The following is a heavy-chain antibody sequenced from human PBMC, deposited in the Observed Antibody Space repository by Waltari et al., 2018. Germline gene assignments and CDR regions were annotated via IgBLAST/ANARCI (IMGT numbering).Heavy chain of an antibody. CDR2: IRYDGSNK. J-gene: IGHJ4*02. D-gene: IGHD5-12*01. CDR3: AKDVRWLQSPAY. CDR1: GFPFSSYD. Sequence: QVQLVESGGGVVQPGGSLRLSCAASGFPFSSYDIHWFRQAPGKGLEWVAFIRYDGSNKYYADSVKGRFTISRDNSKNTLYLQMNSLRAEDTAVYYCAKDVRWLQSPAYWGQGTLVTVSS. V-gene: IGHV3-30*02.